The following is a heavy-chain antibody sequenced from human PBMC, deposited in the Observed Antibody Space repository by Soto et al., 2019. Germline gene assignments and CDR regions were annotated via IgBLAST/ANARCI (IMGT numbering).Heavy chain of an antibody. Sequence: PGGSLRLSCAASGFTFSSYGMHWVRQAPGKGLEWVAVISYDGSNKYYADSVKGRFTISRDNSKNTLYLQMNSLRAEDTAVYYCATALHGDYQTYYYYGMDVWGQGTTVTVSS. D-gene: IGHD4-17*01. V-gene: IGHV3-30*03. CDR2: ISYDGSNK. J-gene: IGHJ6*02. CDR3: ATALHGDYQTYYYYGMDV. CDR1: GFTFSSYG.